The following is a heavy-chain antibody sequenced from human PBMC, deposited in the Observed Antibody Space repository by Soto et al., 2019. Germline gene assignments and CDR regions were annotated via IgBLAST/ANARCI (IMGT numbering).Heavy chain of an antibody. J-gene: IGHJ4*02. CDR2: INSDGSST. CDR3: VRTSLVVAAATREDY. CDR1: GFTFSSYW. D-gene: IGHD2-15*01. Sequence: EVQLVESGGGLVQPGESLRLSCAASGFTFSSYWMHWVRQAPGKGLVWVSRINSDGSSTSYACSVKGRFTISRDNDKNTLYLQMNSLRAEDTAVYYCVRTSLVVAAATREDYWGQGTLVTVSS. V-gene: IGHV3-74*01.